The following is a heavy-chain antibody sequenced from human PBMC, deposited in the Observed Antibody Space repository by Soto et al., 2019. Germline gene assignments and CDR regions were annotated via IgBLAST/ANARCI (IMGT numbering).Heavy chain of an antibody. V-gene: IGHV1-18*01. J-gene: IGHJ6*03. CDR1: GYTFTSYG. CDR2: ISAYNGNT. D-gene: IGHD3-10*01. Sequence: ASVRVSCKASGYTFTSYGISWVPQAPGQGLEWMGWISAYNGNTNYAQKLQGRVTMTTDTSTSTAYMELRSLRSDDTAVYYCAREGHYYGSGSYYRKAYYYYYYMDVWGKGTTVTVSS. CDR3: AREGHYYGSGSYYRKAYYYYYYMDV.